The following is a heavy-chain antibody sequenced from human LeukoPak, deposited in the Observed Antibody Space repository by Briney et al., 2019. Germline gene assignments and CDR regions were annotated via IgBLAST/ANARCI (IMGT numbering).Heavy chain of an antibody. D-gene: IGHD3-10*01. CDR2: ISAYNGNT. J-gene: IGHJ6*02. Sequence: GASVKVSCKTSGFTFTNYGLSWVRQALGQGLEWGGWISAYNGNTNYTQKLQGRVTMTTDTSTSTAYMELRSLRSDDTAVYFCAREGYFGSGIDYYYGMDVWGQGTKVTVSS. CDR3: AREGYFGSGIDYYYGMDV. CDR1: GFTFTNYG. V-gene: IGHV1-18*01.